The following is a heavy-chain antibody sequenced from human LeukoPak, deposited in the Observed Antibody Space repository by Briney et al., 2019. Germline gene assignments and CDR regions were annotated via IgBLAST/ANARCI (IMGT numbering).Heavy chain of an antibody. CDR2: IKSNPDGGTT. CDR3: GGFGY. V-gene: IGHV3-15*01. Sequence: PGGSLRLSCAASGFTFSNAWMSWVRQAPGKGLDWVGRIKSNPDGGTTEYAAPVKGRFTISRDDSKNMVFLQMKSLKTEDTALYYCGGFGYWGQGTLVTVSS. J-gene: IGHJ4*02. CDR1: GFTFSNAW.